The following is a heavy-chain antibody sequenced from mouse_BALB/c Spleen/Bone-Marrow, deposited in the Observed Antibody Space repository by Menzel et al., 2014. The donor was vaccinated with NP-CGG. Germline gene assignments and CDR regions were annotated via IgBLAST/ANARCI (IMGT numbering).Heavy chain of an antibody. Sequence: QVQLKQSGPELVRPGVSVKISCKGSGYTFTDYAMHWAKRSHAKSLEWIGLISTFSGNSNYNQKFKGKPTTTVDKSYSTAYMELARLTSEDSAIYYYARRYYRYDESMDYWGQGTSDTDSS. CDR3: ARRYYRYDESMDY. J-gene: IGHJ4*01. D-gene: IGHD2-14*01. CDR2: ISTFSGNS. CDR1: GYTFTDYA. V-gene: IGHV1S137*01.